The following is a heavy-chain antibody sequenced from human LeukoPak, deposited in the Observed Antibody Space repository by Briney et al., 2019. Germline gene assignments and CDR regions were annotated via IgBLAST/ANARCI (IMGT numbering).Heavy chain of an antibody. D-gene: IGHD3-22*01. V-gene: IGHV4-59*02. Sequence: SETLSLTCTVSGGSVSSYYWSWIRQPPGKELEWIGYIYYSGSTNYNPSLKSRVTMSVDTSRNQFSLKLTSVTAADTAVYYCARESKSYDGSGYYHDYWGQGTLVTVSS. CDR2: IYYSGST. CDR1: GGSVSSYY. CDR3: ARESKSYDGSGYYHDY. J-gene: IGHJ4*02.